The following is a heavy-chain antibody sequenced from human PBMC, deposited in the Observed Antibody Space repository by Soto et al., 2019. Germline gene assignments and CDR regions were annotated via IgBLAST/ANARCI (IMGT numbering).Heavy chain of an antibody. Sequence: PGGSLRLSCAASGFTFSSYAMRWVRQAPGKGLEWVSAISGSGGSTYYADSVKGRFTISRDNSKNTLYLQMNSLRAEDTAVYYCAKANDRYCSSTSCYFDYWGQGTLVTVSS. D-gene: IGHD2-2*01. CDR2: ISGSGGST. J-gene: IGHJ4*02. CDR1: GFTFSSYA. V-gene: IGHV3-23*01. CDR3: AKANDRYCSSTSCYFDY.